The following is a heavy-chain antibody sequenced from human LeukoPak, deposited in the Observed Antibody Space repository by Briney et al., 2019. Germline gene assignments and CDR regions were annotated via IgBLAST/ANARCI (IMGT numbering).Heavy chain of an antibody. CDR2: TKQDGSEK. J-gene: IGHJ4*02. D-gene: IGHD5-18*01. V-gene: IGHV3-7*04. CDR1: GFTFSSYW. Sequence: GGSLRLSCAASGFTFSSYWMSWARQAPGKGLEWVANTKQDGSEKYYVDSVKGRFTISRDNAKNSLYLQMNSLRAEDTAVYYCARGGYSYGLSGDFDYWGQGTLVTVSS. CDR3: ARGGYSYGLSGDFDY.